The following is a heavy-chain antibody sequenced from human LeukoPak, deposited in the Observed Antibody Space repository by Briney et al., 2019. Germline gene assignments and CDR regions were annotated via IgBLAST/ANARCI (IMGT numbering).Heavy chain of an antibody. CDR2: ISGSGGST. D-gene: IGHD5-18*01. Sequence: PGGSLRLSCAASGFTFSSYAMNWVRQAPGKGLGWVSTISGSGGSTYYADSVKGRFTISRDNSKNTLYLQMNSLGAEDTAIYYCAKEWIQLWSTDYWGQGTLVTVSS. V-gene: IGHV3-23*01. CDR3: AKEWIQLWSTDY. J-gene: IGHJ4*02. CDR1: GFTFSSYA.